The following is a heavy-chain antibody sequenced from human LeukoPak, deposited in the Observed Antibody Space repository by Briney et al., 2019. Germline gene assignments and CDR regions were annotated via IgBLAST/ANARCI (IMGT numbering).Heavy chain of an antibody. CDR2: IKQDGSEK. Sequence: GGSLRLSCAASGFTFSSYWMSWVRQAPGKGLEWVANIKQDGSEKYYVDSVKGRFTISRDNAKNSLYLQMNSLRAEDTAVYYCARDPSAVAINTYGWGQGTLVTVSS. CDR1: GFTFSSYW. CDR3: ARDPSAVAINTYG. J-gene: IGHJ4*02. V-gene: IGHV3-7*01. D-gene: IGHD6-13*01.